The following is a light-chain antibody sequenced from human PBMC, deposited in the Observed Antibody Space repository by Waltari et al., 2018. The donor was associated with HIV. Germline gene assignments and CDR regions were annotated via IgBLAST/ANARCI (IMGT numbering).Light chain of an antibody. CDR3: GAYTSGSTPVV. CDR2: DVN. V-gene: IGLV2-14*03. Sequence: QSALIQPASLSGSPGPSSTISCTVTSSDIGISNFVSWYQLHPGKAPKPLLFDVNNRPSGVSRRFSDSKSGNSASLTIFGLQDDDEADYYCGAYTSGSTPVVFGGGTKLTVL. CDR1: SSDIGISNF. J-gene: IGLJ2*01.